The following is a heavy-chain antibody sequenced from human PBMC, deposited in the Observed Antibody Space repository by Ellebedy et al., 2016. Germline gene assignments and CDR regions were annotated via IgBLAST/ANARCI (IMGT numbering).Heavy chain of an antibody. CDR2: ISYDGSNK. V-gene: IGHV3-30*18. CDR1: GFTFSTYG. J-gene: IGHJ4*02. D-gene: IGHD4-17*01. CDR3: AKDWSYGDYATAHFDY. Sequence: GESLKISXAASGFTFSTYGMHWVRQAPGKGLEWVAVISYDGSNKFYADSVEGRFTISRDNSKSTLYLQMNSLRAEDAAVYYCAKDWSYGDYATAHFDYWGQGTLVTVSS.